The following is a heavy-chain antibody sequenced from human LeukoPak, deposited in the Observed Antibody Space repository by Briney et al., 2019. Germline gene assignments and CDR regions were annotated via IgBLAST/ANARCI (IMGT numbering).Heavy chain of an antibody. CDR1: GGSISSYY. Sequence: SETLSLTCTVSGGSISSYYWSWIRQPPGKGLEWIGYIYYSGSTNYNPSLKSRVTISVDTSKNQFSLKLSSVTAADTAVYYCARAPSYYYYGMDVWGRGTTVTVSS. V-gene: IGHV4-59*01. J-gene: IGHJ6*02. CDR3: ARAPSYYYYGMDV. CDR2: IYYSGST.